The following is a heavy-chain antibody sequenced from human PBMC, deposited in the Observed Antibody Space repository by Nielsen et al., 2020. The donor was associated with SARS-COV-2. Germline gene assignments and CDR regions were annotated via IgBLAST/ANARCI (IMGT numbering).Heavy chain of an antibody. D-gene: IGHD3-10*01. Sequence: LRLSCTVSGGSISSGSYYWSWIRQHPGKGLEWIGYIYYSGSTYYNPSLKSRVTISLDTSKNQFSLKLSSVTAADTAVYYCARDFTVRGVNYGMDVWGQGTTVTVSS. V-gene: IGHV4-31*03. CDR2: IYYSGST. CDR1: GGSISSGSYY. CDR3: ARDFTVRGVNYGMDV. J-gene: IGHJ6*02.